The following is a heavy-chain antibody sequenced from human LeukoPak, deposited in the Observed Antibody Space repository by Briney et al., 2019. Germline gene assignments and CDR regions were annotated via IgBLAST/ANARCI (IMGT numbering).Heavy chain of an antibody. V-gene: IGHV1-69*13. D-gene: IGHD3-22*01. CDR3: AREGAYDSSGYYYDY. CDR1: GYTFTSYY. CDR2: IIPIFGTA. J-gene: IGHJ4*02. Sequence: GASVKVSCKASGYTFTSYYMHWVRQAPGQGLEWMGGIIPIFGTANYAQKFQGRVTITADESTSTAYMELSSLRSEDTAVYYCAREGAYDSSGYYYDYWGQGTLVTVSS.